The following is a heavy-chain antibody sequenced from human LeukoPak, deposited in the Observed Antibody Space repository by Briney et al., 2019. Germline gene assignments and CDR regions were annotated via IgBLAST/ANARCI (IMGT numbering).Heavy chain of an antibody. V-gene: IGHV1-2*02. Sequence: ASLKVSCKASGYTFTDYYIHWVRQAPGQGLQWLGWINPAVGGTNYAQNFQGRVTMTSDTSITTAYMELSRLRSDDTAVYYCARVRYRLAETYIDYWGQGTLVTVSS. CDR1: GYTFTDYY. J-gene: IGHJ4*02. CDR3: ARVRYRLAETYIDY. CDR2: INPAVGGT. D-gene: IGHD3-16*01.